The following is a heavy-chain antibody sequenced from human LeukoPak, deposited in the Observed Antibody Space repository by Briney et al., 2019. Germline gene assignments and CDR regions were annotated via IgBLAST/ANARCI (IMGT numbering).Heavy chain of an antibody. CDR2: IKQDGTET. J-gene: IGHJ4*02. V-gene: IGHV3-7*01. CDR3: ARERIFSY. CDR1: GFTFSGYW. Sequence: PGGSLRLPCAASGFTFSGYWMSWVRQAPGKGLEWVANIKQDGTETYYVDSVKGRFTISRDNAKNSLYLQMNSLRAEDTAVYYCARERIFSYWGQGTLVTVSS.